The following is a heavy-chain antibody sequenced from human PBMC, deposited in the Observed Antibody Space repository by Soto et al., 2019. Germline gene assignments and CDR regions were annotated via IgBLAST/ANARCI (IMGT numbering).Heavy chain of an antibody. J-gene: IGHJ4*02. CDR1: GYTFTSYA. Sequence: ASVKVSCKASGYTFTSYAIHWVRQAPGQRRECMVWINAGNGNTKYSQKFQGRVIITRDTSAGTAYMELRSLRSEDTAVYYCATPIVAFYWGQGXLVTVSS. V-gene: IGHV1-3*01. CDR2: INAGNGNT. D-gene: IGHD5-12*01. CDR3: ATPIVAFY.